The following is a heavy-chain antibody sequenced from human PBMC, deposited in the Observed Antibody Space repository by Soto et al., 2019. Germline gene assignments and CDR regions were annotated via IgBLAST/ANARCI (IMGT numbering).Heavy chain of an antibody. CDR1: GGSIRNYF. CDR3: AQRCSRGTYELCSAYYQHNWFDH. V-gene: IGHV4-59*06. D-gene: IGHD3-3*01. CDR2: IYYSGST. Sequence: SETLSLTCTVSGGSIRNYFWTWIRQPAGKGLEWIGYIYYSGSTYYNPSLKSRVTISVDTSKNQFSLKLSSVTAADTAVYYCAQRCSRGTYELCSAYYQHNWFDHWRQGILVTVS. J-gene: IGHJ5*02.